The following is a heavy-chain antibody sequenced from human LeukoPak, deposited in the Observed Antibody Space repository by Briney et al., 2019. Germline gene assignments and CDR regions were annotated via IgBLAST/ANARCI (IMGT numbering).Heavy chain of an antibody. CDR1: GFTFSSYA. D-gene: IGHD3-10*01. CDR3: ARDKSVARFGELLLYYYYYMDV. CDR2: ISYDGSNK. V-gene: IGHV3-30*04. J-gene: IGHJ6*03. Sequence: GGSLRLSCAASGFTFSSYAMHWVRQAPGKRLEWVAVISYDGSNKYYADSVKGRFTISRDNSKNTLYLQMNSLRAEDTAVYYCARDKSVARFGELLLYYYYYMDVWGKGTTVTVSS.